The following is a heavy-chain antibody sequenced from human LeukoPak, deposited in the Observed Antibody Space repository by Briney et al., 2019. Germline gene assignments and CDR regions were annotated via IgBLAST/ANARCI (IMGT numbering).Heavy chain of an antibody. V-gene: IGHV3-74*01. CDR2: INSDGSST. CDR1: GFTFSSYW. Sequence: SGGSLRLSCAASGFTFSSYWMHWVRQAPGKGPVWVSRINSDGSSTNYADSVKGRFTISRDNAKNTLSLQMNSLRAEDTAVHYCVRAWGTGWFDPWGQGTLVTVSS. D-gene: IGHD3-16*01. CDR3: VRAWGTGWFDP. J-gene: IGHJ5*02.